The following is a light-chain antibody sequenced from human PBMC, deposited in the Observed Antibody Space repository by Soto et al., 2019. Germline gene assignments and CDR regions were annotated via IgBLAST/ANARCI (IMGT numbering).Light chain of an antibody. V-gene: IGLV1-47*01. CDR3: ATWDDSLNGFYV. Sequence: QSVLTQPPSASGTPGQGVTISCSGSTSNIGSNYVYWYQQLPGTAPKRLIYRNNQRPSGVPDRFSGSKSGTSASLAISGLRSDDEADYFCATWDDSLNGFYVFGTGTKLTVL. CDR1: TSNIGSNY. CDR2: RNN. J-gene: IGLJ1*01.